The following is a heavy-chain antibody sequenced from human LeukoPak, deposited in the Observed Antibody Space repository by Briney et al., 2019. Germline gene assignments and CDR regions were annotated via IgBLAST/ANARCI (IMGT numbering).Heavy chain of an antibody. D-gene: IGHD2-2*01. Sequence: ASVKVSCKASGYTFTSYYMHWVRQAPGQGLDWMGIINPRGGATTYTQKLQGRITMTTDTSTSAVYMELSSLRSDDTAVYYCVRGYADKGRRMDYWGQGTLVTVSS. J-gene: IGHJ4*02. CDR1: GYTFTSYY. CDR3: VRGYADKGRRMDY. V-gene: IGHV1-46*01. CDR2: INPRGGAT.